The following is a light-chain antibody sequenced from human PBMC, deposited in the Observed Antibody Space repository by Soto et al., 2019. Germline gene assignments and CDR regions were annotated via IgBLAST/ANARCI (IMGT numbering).Light chain of an antibody. CDR1: QSISSY. CDR2: DAS. J-gene: IGKJ5*01. Sequence: IVLTQSPATLSLSPGERATLSCRASQSISSYLAWYQQKPGQAPRPLIYDASNRATGIPARFSGSGSGTDFTLTISSLEPEDCAVYYCQQRSNWPPITFGQGTRLESK. CDR3: QQRSNWPPIT. V-gene: IGKV3-11*01.